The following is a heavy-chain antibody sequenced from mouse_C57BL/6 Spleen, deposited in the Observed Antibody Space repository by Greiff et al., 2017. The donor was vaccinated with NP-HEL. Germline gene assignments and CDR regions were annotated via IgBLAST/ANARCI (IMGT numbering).Heavy chain of an antibody. CDR3: ARGDYGSSYWYFDV. V-gene: IGHV1-80*01. D-gene: IGHD1-1*01. Sequence: QVQLKESGAELVKPGASVKISCKASGYAFSSYWMNWVKLRPGKGLEWIGQIYPGDGDTNYNGKFKGKATLTADKSSSTAYMQLSSLTSEDSAVYFCARGDYGSSYWYFDVWGTGTTVTVSS. J-gene: IGHJ1*03. CDR2: IYPGDGDT. CDR1: GYAFSSYW.